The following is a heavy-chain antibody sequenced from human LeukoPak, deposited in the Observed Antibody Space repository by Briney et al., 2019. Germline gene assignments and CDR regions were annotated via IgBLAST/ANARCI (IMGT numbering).Heavy chain of an antibody. V-gene: IGHV1-2*02. Sequence: ASVKVSCKASGGTFSSYAISWVRQAPGQGLECMGWINPHSGGTNYAQKFQGRVTMTRDTSISTAYMELSGLRSDDTAVYYCARGSGWYYGMDVWGQGTTVTVSS. CDR1: GGTFSSYA. CDR3: ARGSGWYYGMDV. D-gene: IGHD6-19*01. CDR2: INPHSGGT. J-gene: IGHJ6*02.